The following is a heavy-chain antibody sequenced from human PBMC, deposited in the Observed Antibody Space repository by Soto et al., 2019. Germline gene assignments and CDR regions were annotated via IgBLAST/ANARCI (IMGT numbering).Heavy chain of an antibody. CDR1: GFTFSRNG. D-gene: IGHD3-22*01. CDR2: IWYDASNK. Sequence: QVQLVESGGGVVQPGRSLRLSCAASGFTFSRNGMHWVRQAPGKGLEWVAVIWYDASNKNYADSVKGRFTVSRDNSKNTLYMQMNSLRAEDTAVYYCAREEGNYYDSNGVDVWGQGTTVTVSS. V-gene: IGHV3-33*01. J-gene: IGHJ6*02. CDR3: AREEGNYYDSNGVDV.